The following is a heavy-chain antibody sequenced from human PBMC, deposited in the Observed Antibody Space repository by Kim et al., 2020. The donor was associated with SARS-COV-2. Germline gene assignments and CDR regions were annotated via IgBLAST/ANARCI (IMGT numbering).Heavy chain of an antibody. J-gene: IGHJ6*02. V-gene: IGHV3-13*01. CDR2: IGTAGDT. Sequence: GGSLRLSCAASGFTLSSYDMHWVRQATGKGLEWVSAIGTAGDTYYPGSVKGRFTISRENAKNSLYLQMNSLRAGDTAVYYCAREAAAVPGYYYYGMDVCGQGTTVTVSS. CDR3: AREAAAVPGYYYYGMDV. D-gene: IGHD6-13*01. CDR1: GFTLSSYD.